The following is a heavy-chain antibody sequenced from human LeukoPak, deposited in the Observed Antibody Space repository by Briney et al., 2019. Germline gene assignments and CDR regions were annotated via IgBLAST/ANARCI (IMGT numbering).Heavy chain of an antibody. D-gene: IGHD3-22*01. CDR3: AREAVNYYDSSGYYFFDY. J-gene: IGHJ4*02. CDR1: GGSLSSYY. CDR2: IYTSGST. V-gene: IGHV4-4*07. Sequence: PSETLSLTCTVSGGSLSSYYWSWIRQPPGKGLEGIGRIYTSGSTNYNPSLKSRVTMSVDTSKNQFSLKLSSVTAADTAVYYCAREAVNYYDSSGYYFFDYWGQGTLVTVSS.